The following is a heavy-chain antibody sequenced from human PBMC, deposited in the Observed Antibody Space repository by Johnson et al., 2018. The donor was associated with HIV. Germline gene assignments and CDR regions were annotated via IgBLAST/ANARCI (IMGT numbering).Heavy chain of an antibody. V-gene: IGHV3-15*07. Sequence: DVQVVESGGGLVQPGGSLRLSCAASGFTFSSYWMHWVRQAPGKGLEWVSRIKSKTDGGTTDYAAPVKGRFTISRDDSKNTLYLQMNSLKTEDTAVYYCTTALLAPDAFDIWGQGTMVTVSS. CDR2: IKSKTDGGTT. CDR1: GFTFSSYW. D-gene: IGHD2-15*01. J-gene: IGHJ3*02. CDR3: TTALLAPDAFDI.